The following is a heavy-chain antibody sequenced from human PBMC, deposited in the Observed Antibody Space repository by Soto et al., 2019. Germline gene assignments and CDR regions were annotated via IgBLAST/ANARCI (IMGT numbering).Heavy chain of an antibody. CDR2: IYYSGST. J-gene: IGHJ4*02. CDR1: GGSISSYY. V-gene: IGHV4-59*01. Sequence: PSETLSLTCTVSGGSISSYYWSWIRQPPGKGLEWIGYIYYSGSTNYNPSLKSRVTISVDTSKNQFSLKLSSVTDADTAVYYCARSGGLQHIDYWGQGTLVTVSS. CDR3: ARSGGLQHIDY. D-gene: IGHD4-4*01.